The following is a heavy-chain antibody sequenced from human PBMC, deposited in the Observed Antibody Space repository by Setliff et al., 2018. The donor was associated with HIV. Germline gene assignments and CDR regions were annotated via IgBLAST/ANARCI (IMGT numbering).Heavy chain of an antibody. V-gene: IGHV4-59*11. D-gene: IGHD3-3*01. CDR3: ARDVMEWFGSYFDH. CDR2: FYYSGST. Sequence: SETLSLTCTVSGGSISSHYWSWIRQPPGKGLEWIGYFYYSGSTNYNPSLKSRVTISVDTSKNQFYLKLSSVTAADAALYFCARDVMEWFGSYFDHWGQGALVTVSS. CDR1: GGSISSHY. J-gene: IGHJ4*02.